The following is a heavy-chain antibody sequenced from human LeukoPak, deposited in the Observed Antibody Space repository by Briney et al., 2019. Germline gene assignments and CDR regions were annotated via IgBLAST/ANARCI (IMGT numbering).Heavy chain of an antibody. V-gene: IGHV3-15*01. CDR2: IKSKTDGETT. Sequence: GGSLRLSCAASGFTFSNAWMSWVRQAPGKGLEWVGRIKSKTDGETTDYAAPVKGRFTISRDDSKNTLYLQMNSLKTEDTAVYYCAKGPGNSGWWSSSLDFDYWGQGTLVTVSS. J-gene: IGHJ4*02. D-gene: IGHD6-19*01. CDR1: GFTFSNAW. CDR3: AKGPGNSGWWSSSLDFDY.